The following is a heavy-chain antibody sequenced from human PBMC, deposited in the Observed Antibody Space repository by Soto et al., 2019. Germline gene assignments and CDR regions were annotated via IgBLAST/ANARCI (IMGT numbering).Heavy chain of an antibody. Sequence: SEILSLTCTVSGGSISSSSYYWGWIRQPPGKGLEWIGSIYYSGSTYYNPSLKSRVTISVDTSKNQFSLKLSSVTAADTAVYYCARSGITGTTMDYYYYGMDVWGQGTTVTV. CDR2: IYYSGST. CDR3: ARSGITGTTMDYYYYGMDV. J-gene: IGHJ6*02. V-gene: IGHV4-39*01. CDR1: GGSISSSSYY. D-gene: IGHD1-20*01.